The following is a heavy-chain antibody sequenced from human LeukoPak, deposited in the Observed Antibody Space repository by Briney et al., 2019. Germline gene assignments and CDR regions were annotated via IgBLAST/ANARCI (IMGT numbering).Heavy chain of an antibody. D-gene: IGHD3-9*01. CDR3: ARSHRYYDILTGYYDNWYFDL. V-gene: IGHV4-39*01. J-gene: IGHJ2*01. Sequence: SETLSLTCTVSGGSISSSSYYWGWIRQPPGKGLEWIGSIYYSGSTYYNPSLKSRVTISVDTSKNQFSLKLSSVTAADTAVYYCARSHRYYDILTGYYDNWYFDLWGRGTLVTVSS. CDR1: GGSISSSSYY. CDR2: IYYSGST.